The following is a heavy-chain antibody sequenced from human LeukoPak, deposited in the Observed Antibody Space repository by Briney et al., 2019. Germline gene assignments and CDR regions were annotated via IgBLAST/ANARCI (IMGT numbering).Heavy chain of an antibody. V-gene: IGHV4-39*01. Sequence: SETLSLTCTVSGGSISSSSYYWGWIRQPPGKGLEWIGSIYYSGSTYYNPSLKSRVTISADTSKNQFSLKLSSVTAADTAVYYCARHGDSSSWYLDYWGQGTLVTVSS. CDR3: ARHGDSSSWYLDY. D-gene: IGHD6-13*01. CDR1: GGSISSSSYY. J-gene: IGHJ4*02. CDR2: IYYSGST.